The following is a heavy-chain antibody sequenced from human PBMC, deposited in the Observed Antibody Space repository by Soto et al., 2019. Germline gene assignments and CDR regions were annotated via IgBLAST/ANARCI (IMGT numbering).Heavy chain of an antibody. Sequence: SETLSLTCAVYGGSFSGYYWSWIRQPPGKGLEWIGEINHSGSTNYNPSLKSRVTISVDTSKNQFSLKLSSVTAADTAVYYCAIGRIQQLPPFYYYYCGMDAWGKGTTVIVSS. CDR2: INHSGST. D-gene: IGHD6-13*01. CDR3: AIGRIQQLPPFYYYYCGMDA. J-gene: IGHJ6*04. CDR1: GGSFSGYY. V-gene: IGHV4-34*01.